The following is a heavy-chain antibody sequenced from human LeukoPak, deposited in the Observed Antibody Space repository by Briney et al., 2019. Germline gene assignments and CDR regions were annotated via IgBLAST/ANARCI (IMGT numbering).Heavy chain of an antibody. CDR3: ARGRVSGAPFDI. V-gene: IGHV4-39*07. CDR2: INHSGST. D-gene: IGHD3-10*01. J-gene: IGHJ3*02. Sequence: SETLSLTCTVSGGSISGSNYYWGWIRQPPGKGLEWIGEINHSGSTNYNPSLKSRVTISVDTSKNQFSLKLSSVTAADTAVYYCARGRVSGAPFDIWGQGTMVTVSS. CDR1: GGSISGSNYY.